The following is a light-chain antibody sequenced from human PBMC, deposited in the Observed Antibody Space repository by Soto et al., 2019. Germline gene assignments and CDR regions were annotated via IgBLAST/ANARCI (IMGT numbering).Light chain of an antibody. CDR3: QQYNNWPWT. V-gene: IGKV3-15*01. J-gene: IGKJ1*01. CDR1: QSVSSN. Sequence: EIVMTRSPATLSVSPGERATLSCRASQSVSSNLAWYQQKPGQAPRFLIYGASTRATGIPARFSGSGSGTEFTLTISSLQSEDFAVYYCQQYNNWPWTFGQGTKVEIK. CDR2: GAS.